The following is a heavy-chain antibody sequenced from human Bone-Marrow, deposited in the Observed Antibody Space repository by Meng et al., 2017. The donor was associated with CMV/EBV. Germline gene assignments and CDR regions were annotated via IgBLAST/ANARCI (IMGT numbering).Heavy chain of an antibody. Sequence: SETLSLTCAISGDSVSRKTATWHWIRQSPSRGLEWLGRTYYRSEWYNDYAPSVKSRMTINPDTSKNQFSLHLNSVTPEDTAVYYCATGSDCDYWGRGTLVTVSS. V-gene: IGHV6-1*01. J-gene: IGHJ4*02. CDR3: ATGSDCDY. D-gene: IGHD3-9*01. CDR1: GDSVSRKTAT. CDR2: TYYRSEWYN.